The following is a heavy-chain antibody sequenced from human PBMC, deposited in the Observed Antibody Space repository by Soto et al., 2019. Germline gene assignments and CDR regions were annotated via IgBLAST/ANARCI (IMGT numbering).Heavy chain of an antibody. J-gene: IGHJ4*02. V-gene: IGHV3-23*01. CDR3: ANHPLKAPLRFAY. CDR2: ISSSSGST. CDR1: GVKCSTYG. D-gene: IGHD2-15*01. Sequence: GGSLRVSSAAAGVKCSTYGGGWVRQDTGKGLEWVSSISSSSGSTFYADSVKGRFTISRDNSENTLSLQMNSLRAEDTAVYYCANHPLKAPLRFAYWGQGTLVPVSS.